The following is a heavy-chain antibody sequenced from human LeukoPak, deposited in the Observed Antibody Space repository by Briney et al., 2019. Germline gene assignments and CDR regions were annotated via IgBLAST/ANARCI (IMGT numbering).Heavy chain of an antibody. J-gene: IGHJ4*02. CDR1: GFTFSTYA. CDR2: ISFDGSNQ. V-gene: IGHV3-30*04. D-gene: IGHD6-13*01. Sequence: PGGSLRLSCVASGFTFSTYAMHWVRQAPGKGLEWVAVISFDGSNQYYADSVKGRFTISRDNSKNTLYLQMSSLRAEDAAVYYCAKKLGLPGYTSSWPPADYWGQGTLVTVSS. CDR3: AKKLGLPGYTSSWPPADY.